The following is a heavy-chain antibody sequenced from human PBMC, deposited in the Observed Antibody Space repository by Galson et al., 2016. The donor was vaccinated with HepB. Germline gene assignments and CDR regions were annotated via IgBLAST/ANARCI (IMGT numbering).Heavy chain of an antibody. V-gene: IGHV2-5*01. Sequence: PALVKPTQTLTLTCTFHGFSLTTDGVGVAWIRQPPGEALEWLAVTYWNDDELYSPSLISRLTPAKDTSKNQVVLTMTNVDPVDTATYYCVHLYKTYDYFWGTYHYRFDNWGQGTLVTVSS. D-gene: IGHD3-16*02. CDR2: TYWNDDE. J-gene: IGHJ4*02. CDR1: GFSLTTDGVG. CDR3: VHLYKTYDYFWGTYHYRFDN.